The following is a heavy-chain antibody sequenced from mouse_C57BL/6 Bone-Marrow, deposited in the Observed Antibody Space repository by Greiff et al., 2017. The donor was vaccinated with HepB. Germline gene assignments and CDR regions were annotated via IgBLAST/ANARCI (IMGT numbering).Heavy chain of an antibody. J-gene: IGHJ2*01. D-gene: IGHD4-1*01. CDR2: INPNNGGT. CDR3: ASGFLGLDY. CDR1: GYTFTDYN. Sequence: EVKLVESGPELVKPGASVKMSCKASGYTFTDYNMHWVKQSHGKSLEWIGYINPNNGGTSYNQKFKGKATLTVNKSSSTAYMELRSLTSEDSAVYYCASGFLGLDYWGQGTTLTVSS. V-gene: IGHV1-22*01.